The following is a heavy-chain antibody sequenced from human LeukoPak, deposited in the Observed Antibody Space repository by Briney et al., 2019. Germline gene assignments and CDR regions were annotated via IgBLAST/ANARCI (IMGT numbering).Heavy chain of an antibody. CDR1: GGSISSHY. D-gene: IGHD3-3*01. CDR2: IYYSGST. Sequence: SEPLSLPCTVSGGSISSHYWSWIRQPPGKGLEWIGYIYYSGSTNYNPSLKSRVTISVDTSKNQFSLKLSSVTAADTAVYYCARDQSGYDFWSGYYYYMDVWGKGTTVTVSS. V-gene: IGHV4-59*11. J-gene: IGHJ6*03. CDR3: ARDQSGYDFWSGYYYYMDV.